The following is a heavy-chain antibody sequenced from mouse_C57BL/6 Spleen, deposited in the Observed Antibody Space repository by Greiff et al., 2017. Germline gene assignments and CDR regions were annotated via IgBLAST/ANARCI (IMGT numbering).Heavy chain of an antibody. D-gene: IGHD2-3*01. CDR2: IYPGSGST. Sequence: QVQLQQPGAELVKPGASVKMSCKASGYTFTSYWINWVKQRPGQGLEWIGDIYPGSGSTNYNEKFKSKATLTVDTSSSTAYMQLSSLTSEDSAVYYCARRGVTTTKDYWGQGTSVTVSS. V-gene: IGHV1-55*01. CDR3: ARRGVTTTKDY. CDR1: GYTFTSYW. J-gene: IGHJ4*01.